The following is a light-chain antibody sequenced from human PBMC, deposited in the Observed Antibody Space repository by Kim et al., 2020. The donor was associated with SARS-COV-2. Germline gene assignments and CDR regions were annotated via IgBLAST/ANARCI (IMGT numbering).Light chain of an antibody. CDR3: SSYTSSSTRV. Sequence: GQSITISCTGTSSDVGAYNYVSWYQQHPDKAPKLMIYDVSNRPSGVSNRFSGSKSGNTASLTISGLQAEDEADYYCSSYTSSSTRVFGGGTQLTVL. CDR1: SSDVGAYNY. J-gene: IGLJ3*02. CDR2: DVS. V-gene: IGLV2-14*03.